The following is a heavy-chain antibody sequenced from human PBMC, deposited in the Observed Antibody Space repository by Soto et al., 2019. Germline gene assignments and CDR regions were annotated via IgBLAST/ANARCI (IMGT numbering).Heavy chain of an antibody. V-gene: IGHV2-5*02. D-gene: IGHD3-16*02. Sequence: QITLKESGPTLVKPTQTLTLTCTFSGFSLSSRGVGVGWIRQPPGKALDWLAIIYWDDDKRYSPSLKSRLAVAKDTSKNQVVLTLNTFDPVDTATYYCAHVVITFGGVIGLDAFDIWGQGTVVTVSP. CDR3: AHVVITFGGVIGLDAFDI. CDR1: GFSLSSRGVG. J-gene: IGHJ3*02. CDR2: IYWDDDK.